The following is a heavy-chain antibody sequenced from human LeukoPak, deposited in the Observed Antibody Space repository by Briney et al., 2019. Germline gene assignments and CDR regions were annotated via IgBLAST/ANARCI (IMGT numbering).Heavy chain of an antibody. CDR3: ARSGSGWFDF. V-gene: IGHV3-73*01. J-gene: IGHJ4*02. CDR2: IRSKANSYAT. D-gene: IGHD6-19*01. CDR1: GFTFSGSA. Sequence: GGSLRLSCAASGFTFSGSAMHWVRQASGKGLEWVGRIRSKANSYATAYAASVKGRFTISRDDSKNTAYLQMNSLKTEDTAVYYCARSGSGWFDFWGQGTLVTVSS.